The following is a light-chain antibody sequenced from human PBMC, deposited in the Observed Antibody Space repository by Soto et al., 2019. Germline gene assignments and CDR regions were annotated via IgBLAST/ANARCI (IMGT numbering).Light chain of an antibody. CDR3: SSYTPTSPVV. CDR1: SSDVGGYNF. V-gene: IGLV2-14*01. CDR2: EVS. J-gene: IGLJ1*01. Sequence: QSALTQPASVSGSPGQSSTISCTGTSSDVGGYNFVSWYQHHPGKAPKLMIYEVSNRPSGVSNRFSGSKSGTTASLTISGLQAEDEADYYCSSYTPTSPVVFRTGTNVTVL.